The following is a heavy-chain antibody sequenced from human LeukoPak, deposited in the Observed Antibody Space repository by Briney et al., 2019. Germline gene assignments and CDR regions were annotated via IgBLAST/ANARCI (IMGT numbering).Heavy chain of an antibody. CDR2: INPNSGGT. CDR3: MRDPRTTKNAFDV. J-gene: IGHJ3*01. V-gene: IGHV1-2*02. Sequence: ASVKVSCKASGYTFTDYYMHWVRQAPGQGLQWMGWINPNSGGTNYAQKFQGRVTMTRDTSINTAYMDLNWLTSDDTAVYYCMRDPRTTKNAFDVWGQGTMVTVSS. CDR1: GYTFTDYY. D-gene: IGHD4-11*01.